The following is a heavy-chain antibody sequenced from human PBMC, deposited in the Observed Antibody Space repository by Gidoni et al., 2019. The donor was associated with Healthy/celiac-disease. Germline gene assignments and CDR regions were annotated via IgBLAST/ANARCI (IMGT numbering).Heavy chain of an antibody. CDR2: FDHEDGET. J-gene: IGHJ4*02. D-gene: IGHD5-12*01. Sequence: QVQLVPSGAEVKKPGASVKVSCKVSGYTLTELSMHWVRQAPGKGREWMGGFDHEDGETTYAQKFQGRGTMTEDTSTDTAYMELSSLRSEDTAVYYCATGGWLRFAYWGQGTLVTVSS. CDR1: GYTLTELS. CDR3: ATGGWLRFAY. V-gene: IGHV1-24*01.